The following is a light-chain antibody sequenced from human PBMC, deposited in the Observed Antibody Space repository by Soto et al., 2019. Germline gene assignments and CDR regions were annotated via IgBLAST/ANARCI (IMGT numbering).Light chain of an antibody. CDR2: AAS. CDR3: QKSYSNPFA. Sequence: DIQMTQSPSSLSASVGDRVTITCRASQRNSYYLNWFQQKPGRAPKLLIYAASIWETGVPSRYSGSVSGTDFTITSTRLQPEEFATYYFQKSYSNPFAFGPSKRLEIK. J-gene: IGKJ5*01. V-gene: IGKV1-39*01. CDR1: QRNSYY.